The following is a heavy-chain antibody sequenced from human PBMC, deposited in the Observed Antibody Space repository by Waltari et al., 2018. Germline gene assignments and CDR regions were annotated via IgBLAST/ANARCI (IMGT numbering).Heavy chain of an antibody. D-gene: IGHD4-4*01. CDR2: ISYDGSNK. CDR1: GFTFSSYA. Sequence: QVQLVESGGGVVQPGRSLRLSCAASGFTFSSYAMHWVRQAPGKGLEWVAVISYDGSNKYYADAVKGRFTISRDNSKNTLYLQMNSLRAEDTAVYYCARDSVPVTSYYYYGMDVWGQGTTVTVSS. J-gene: IGHJ6*02. V-gene: IGHV3-30-3*01. CDR3: ARDSVPVTSYYYYGMDV.